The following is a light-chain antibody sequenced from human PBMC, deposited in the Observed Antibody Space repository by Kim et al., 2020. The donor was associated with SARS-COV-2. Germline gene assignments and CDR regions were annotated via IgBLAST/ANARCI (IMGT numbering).Light chain of an antibody. V-gene: IGKV1-39*01. CDR2: AAS. J-gene: IGKJ1*01. CDR3: QQSYSTPWT. Sequence: DIQMTQSPSSLSASVGDRVTITCRASQSISSYLNWYQQKPGKAPKLLIYAASSLQSGVPSRFSGSTSGTDFTLTISSLQTADFATYYCQQSYSTPWTFGQGTKVDIK. CDR1: QSISSY.